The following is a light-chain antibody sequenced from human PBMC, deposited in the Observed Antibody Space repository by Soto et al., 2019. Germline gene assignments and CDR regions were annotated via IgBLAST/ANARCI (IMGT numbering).Light chain of an antibody. CDR2: GAS. CDR1: QGFSNS. CDR3: QKYDSAPLT. Sequence: DIQMTQSPSSLTASIGDRVTISCRASQGFSNSLAWYQQKPGKVPTLLIYGASILQSGVPSRFSGSGCGTEFTLTISCLQPEDVATYFCQKYDSAPLTFGGGTKVEIK. V-gene: IGKV1-27*01. J-gene: IGKJ4*01.